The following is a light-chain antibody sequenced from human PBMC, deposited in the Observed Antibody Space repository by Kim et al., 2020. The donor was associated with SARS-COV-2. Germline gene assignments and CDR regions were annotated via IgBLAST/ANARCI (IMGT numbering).Light chain of an antibody. V-gene: IGLV1-51*01. CDR3: GTWDSSLSAVA. J-gene: IGLJ2*01. CDR2: DNS. Sequence: QSVLTQPPSLSAPPGQRVTISCSGSTSNIGNNFVSWYQHVPGTAPKLLIYDNSDRPSGIPDRFAGSKSGTSATLGISGLQTGDEAEYYCGTWDSSLSAVALGGGTQLTVL. CDR1: TSNIGNNF.